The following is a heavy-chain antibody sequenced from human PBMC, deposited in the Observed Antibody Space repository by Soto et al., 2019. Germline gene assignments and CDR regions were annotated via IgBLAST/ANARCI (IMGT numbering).Heavy chain of an antibody. D-gene: IGHD3-16*02. CDR1: GGSFSGYY. CDR2: INHSGST. J-gene: IGHJ3*02. Sequence: QVQLQQWGAGLLKPSETLSLTCAVYGGSFSGYYWSWIRQPPGKGLEWVGEINHSGSTNYNPSLKSRVTISVDTSKDQVSLKLSSVTAADTAVYYCARGEYDYIWGSYRSDAFDIWGQGTMVTVSS. V-gene: IGHV4-34*01. CDR3: ARGEYDYIWGSYRSDAFDI.